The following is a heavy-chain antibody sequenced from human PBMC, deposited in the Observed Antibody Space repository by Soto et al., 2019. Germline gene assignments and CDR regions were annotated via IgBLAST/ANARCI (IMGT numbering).Heavy chain of an antibody. CDR3: TGGSNSVY. CDR1: GFTFNSYA. V-gene: IGHV3-23*01. J-gene: IGHJ4*02. D-gene: IGHD1-26*01. Sequence: EVQLLESGGGLVQPGGSLRLSCAASGFTFNSYAMSWVRQAPGKGLEWVSHIGANGDSIYYADSVKGRFTISRDNSKNTLYLQLTGLSADDTAVYYCTGGSNSVYWGQGTLVTVSS. CDR2: IGANGDSI.